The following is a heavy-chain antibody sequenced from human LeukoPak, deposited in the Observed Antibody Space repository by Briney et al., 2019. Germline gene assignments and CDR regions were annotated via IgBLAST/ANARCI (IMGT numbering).Heavy chain of an antibody. Sequence: SETLSLTCAVYGGSFSGYYWSLIRQPPGKGLEWIGEINHSGSTNYNPSLKSRVTISVDTSNNQFSLKLSSVTAADTAVYYCASVGTVNYYYGMDVWGQGTTVTVSS. V-gene: IGHV4-34*01. CDR1: GGSFSGYY. CDR2: INHSGST. CDR3: ASVGTVNYYYGMDV. J-gene: IGHJ6*02. D-gene: IGHD4-11*01.